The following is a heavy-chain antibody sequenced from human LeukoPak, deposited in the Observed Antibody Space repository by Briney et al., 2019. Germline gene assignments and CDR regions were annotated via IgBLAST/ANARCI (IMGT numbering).Heavy chain of an antibody. J-gene: IGHJ4*02. D-gene: IGHD2-2*01. Sequence: ASVKVSCKASGYTFTSYAMNWVRQVPGQGLEWMGWINTNTGSPTYAQAFTGRFVFSLDTSVSTAYLLISSLKTEDTAVYYCACYDCGDYWGQGTLVTVSS. CDR2: INTNTGSP. CDR3: ACYDCGDY. CDR1: GYTFTSYA. V-gene: IGHV7-4-1*02.